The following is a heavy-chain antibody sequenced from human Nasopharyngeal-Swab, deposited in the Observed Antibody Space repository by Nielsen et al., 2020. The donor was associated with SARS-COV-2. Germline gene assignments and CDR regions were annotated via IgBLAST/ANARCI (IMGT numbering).Heavy chain of an antibody. CDR2: ITPSGDST. Sequence: GGSLRLSCAASGFTFSSYSMNWVRQAPGKGLEWVSAITPSGDSTYYADSVKGRFTISRDNSKNTLYLQMNSLRAEDTAVYYCVKDSTWFDPWGQGTLVTVSS. J-gene: IGHJ5*02. CDR1: GFTFSSYS. V-gene: IGHV3-23*01. CDR3: VKDSTWFDP.